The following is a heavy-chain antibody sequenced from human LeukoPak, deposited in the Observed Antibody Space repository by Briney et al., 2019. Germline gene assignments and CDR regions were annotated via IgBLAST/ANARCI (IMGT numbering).Heavy chain of an antibody. D-gene: IGHD3-22*01. V-gene: IGHV3-30*18. CDR1: GFTFSSYG. Sequence: GGSLRLSCAASGFTFSSYGMHWVRQAPGKGLEWVAVISHDGSNKYYADSVKGRFTISRDNSKNTLYLQMNSLRAEDTAVYYCAKPEYDSSGYYPDYWGQGTLVTVSS. CDR3: AKPEYDSSGYYPDY. CDR2: ISHDGSNK. J-gene: IGHJ4*02.